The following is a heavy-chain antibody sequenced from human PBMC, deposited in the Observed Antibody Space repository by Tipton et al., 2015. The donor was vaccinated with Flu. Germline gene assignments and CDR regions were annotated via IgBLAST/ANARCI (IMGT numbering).Heavy chain of an antibody. Sequence: TLSLTCTVSGGSINNYYWNWIRQPAGKGLEWIGRIFASGTTNYNSSLKSRVTMSLNTSENQFSLKLSSVTAADTAMYYCARGGCSSTSCYLGAFDIWGHGTVVTVSS. J-gene: IGHJ3*02. CDR2: IFASGTT. CDR3: ARGGCSSTSCYLGAFDI. V-gene: IGHV4-4*07. D-gene: IGHD2-2*01. CDR1: GGSINNYY.